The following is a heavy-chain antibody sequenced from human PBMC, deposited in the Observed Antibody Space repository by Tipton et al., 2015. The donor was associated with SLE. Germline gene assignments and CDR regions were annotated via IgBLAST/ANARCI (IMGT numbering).Heavy chain of an antibody. V-gene: IGHV4-59*08. CDR2: IHYSGTV. Sequence: LSCTVSGGSMSSSYWNWIRQSPGKGLEWIGYIHYSGTVNYSPFLKSRVTISVDTSKNQFALKVTSVTAADTAVYYCGRLGGVYSTEYWGQGAPVTVSS. J-gene: IGHJ4*02. CDR1: GGSMSSSY. CDR3: GRLGGVYSTEY. D-gene: IGHD1-26*01.